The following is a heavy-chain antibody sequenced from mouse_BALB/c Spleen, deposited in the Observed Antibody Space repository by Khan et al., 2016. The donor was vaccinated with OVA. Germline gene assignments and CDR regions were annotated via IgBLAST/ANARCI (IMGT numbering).Heavy chain of an antibody. CDR2: INPTSGYT. CDR1: GYTFTTYW. J-gene: IGHJ2*01. CDR3: TRDRIDY. V-gene: IGHV1-7*01. Sequence: QVQLQQSGAELAKPGASVKMSCKASGYTFTTYWMHWVKQRPGQGLEWIGYINPTSGYTDYNEKFKDRATLSADKSSRKAYMKLSSLTSEDSAVYYCTRDRIDYWGQGTTLTVSS.